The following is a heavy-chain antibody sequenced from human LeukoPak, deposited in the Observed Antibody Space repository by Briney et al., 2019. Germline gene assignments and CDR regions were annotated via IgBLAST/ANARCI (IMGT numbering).Heavy chain of an antibody. D-gene: IGHD4-17*01. CDR1: GFIFTNHG. Sequence: GGSLRLSCAASGFIFTNHGMNWVRPAPGKGLEWVSGITGDAGRTYYADSVKGRFTISRDNSKNTLYLQMNSLRAEDTAIYYCATPPTVTRNYWGQGILVTVSS. V-gene: IGHV3-23*01. CDR2: ITGDAGRT. CDR3: ATPPTVTRNY. J-gene: IGHJ4*02.